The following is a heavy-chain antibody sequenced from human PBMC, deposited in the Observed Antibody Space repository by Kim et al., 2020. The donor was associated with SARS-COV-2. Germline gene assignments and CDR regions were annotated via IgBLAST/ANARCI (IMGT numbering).Heavy chain of an antibody. CDR1: GFTFSSYA. CDR3: AKEWRREGDIVVVVAATGGRFRDAFDI. CDR2: ISGSGGST. D-gene: IGHD2-15*01. Sequence: GGSLRLSCAASGFTFSSYAMSWVRQAPGKGLEWVSAISGSGGSTYYADSVKGRFTISRDNSKNTLYLQMNSLRAEDTAVYYCAKEWRREGDIVVVVAATGGRFRDAFDIWGQGTMVTVSS. V-gene: IGHV3-23*01. J-gene: IGHJ3*02.